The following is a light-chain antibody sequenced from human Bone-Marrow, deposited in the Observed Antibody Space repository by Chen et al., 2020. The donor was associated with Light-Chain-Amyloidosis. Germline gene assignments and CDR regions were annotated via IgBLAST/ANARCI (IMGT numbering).Light chain of an antibody. CDR2: AVS. Sequence: SALTPPPSVSASPRPSLTLSCTVPSCDVGPYNYVSWYQQHPGKAPKVMIYAVSNRPSGVANRFSGSKSGNTASLTISGLQAEDEADYYCSSFTSSSSYVFGPGTKVTVL. CDR3: SSFTSSSSYV. V-gene: IGLV2-14*01. J-gene: IGLJ1*01. CDR1: SCDVGPYNY.